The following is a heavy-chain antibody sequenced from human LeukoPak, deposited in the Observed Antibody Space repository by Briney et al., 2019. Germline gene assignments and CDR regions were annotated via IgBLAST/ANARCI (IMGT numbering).Heavy chain of an antibody. D-gene: IGHD5-18*01. V-gene: IGHV3-13*01. CDR3: VREARGYHYTYFDY. CDR2: IASGFQT. CDR1: GFTLGSHD. J-gene: IGHJ4*02. Sequence: GGSLRLSCTASGFTLGSHDMHWVRQTPGEGLEWVAAIASGFQTFYAGSVKGRFTVSREDAKNSLYLQMNSLRAGDTAVYYCVREARGYHYTYFDYWGQGTPVTVSS.